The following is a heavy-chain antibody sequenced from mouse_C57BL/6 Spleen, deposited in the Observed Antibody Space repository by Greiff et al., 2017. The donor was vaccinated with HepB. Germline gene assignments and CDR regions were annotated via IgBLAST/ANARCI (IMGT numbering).Heavy chain of an antibody. CDR3: ASYSSGFPWFAY. Sequence: QVQLQQPGAELVKPGASVKMSCKASGYTFTSYWITWVKQRPGQGLEWIGDIYPGSGSTNYNEKFKSKATLTVDTSSSTAYMQLSSLTSEDSAVYYCASYSSGFPWFAYWGQGTLVTVSA. V-gene: IGHV1-55*01. J-gene: IGHJ3*01. D-gene: IGHD3-2*02. CDR2: IYPGSGST. CDR1: GYTFTSYW.